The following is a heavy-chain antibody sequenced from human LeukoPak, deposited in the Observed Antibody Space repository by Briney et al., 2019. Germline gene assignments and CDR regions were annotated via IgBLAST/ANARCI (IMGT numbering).Heavy chain of an antibody. D-gene: IGHD1-1*01. J-gene: IGHJ3*02. CDR2: IIPTFGTA. V-gene: IGHV1-69*13. CDR3: ARRWNRQPFDI. Sequence: ASVKVSCKASGGTFSSYAISWVRQVPGQGLEWMGGIIPTFGTANYAQKFQGRVTITADESTSTAYMELSSLRSEDTAVYYCARRWNRQPFDIWGQGTMVTVSS. CDR1: GGTFSSYA.